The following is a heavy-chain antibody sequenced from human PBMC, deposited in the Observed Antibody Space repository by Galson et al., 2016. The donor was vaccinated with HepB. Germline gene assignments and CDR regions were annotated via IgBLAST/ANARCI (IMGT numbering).Heavy chain of an antibody. CDR2: ISTDGNNK. CDR3: AKDGHYDILTGYSYYFDY. Sequence: SLRLSCAASGFNFNNYGMHWVRQAPGKGLEWVAIISTDGNNKHYGASVKGRFTISRDNSKNTLYLQMSSLRTEDTAVYYCAKDGHYDILTGYSYYFDYWGQGTLVTVSS. J-gene: IGHJ4*02. V-gene: IGHV3-30*18. D-gene: IGHD3-9*01. CDR1: GFNFNNYG.